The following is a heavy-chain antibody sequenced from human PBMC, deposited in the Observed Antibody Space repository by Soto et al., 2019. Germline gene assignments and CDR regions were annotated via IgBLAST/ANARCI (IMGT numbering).Heavy chain of an antibody. V-gene: IGHV1-69*06. Sequence: QVLLLQSGSEVKKPGSSVKVSCKASGDAFQSYAIHWVRQAPGQGLEYMGRIIPSYDRTKYAQKFQGRLTVTADMYTSTVYMELSSLRSEYTAVYYCARDPTNDYGDDTFDYWGQGTKVIVSS. J-gene: IGHJ4*02. CDR3: ARDPTNDYGDDTFDY. CDR1: GDAFQSYA. D-gene: IGHD4-17*01. CDR2: IIPSYDRT.